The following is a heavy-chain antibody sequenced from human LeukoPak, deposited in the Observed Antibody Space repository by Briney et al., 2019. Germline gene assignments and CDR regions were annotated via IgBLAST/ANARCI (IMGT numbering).Heavy chain of an antibody. CDR3: AKDGRWELRGFDY. D-gene: IGHD1-26*01. CDR2: ISWDGGST. J-gene: IGHJ4*02. V-gene: IGHV3-43*01. Sequence: GGSLRLSCAASGFTFDDYTMHWVRQAPGKGLEWVSLISWDGGSTYYADSVKGRFTISRDNSKNSLYLQMNSLRTEDTALYYCAKDGRWELRGFDYWGQGTLVTVSS. CDR1: GFTFDDYT.